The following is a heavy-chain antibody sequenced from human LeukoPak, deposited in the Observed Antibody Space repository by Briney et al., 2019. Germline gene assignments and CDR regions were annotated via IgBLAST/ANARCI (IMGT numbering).Heavy chain of an antibody. CDR3: ARERTYYFDY. CDR2: IYYHGRT. V-gene: IGHV4-30-4*01. Sequence: SETLSLTCMHSLGSIRSGVSYGRWVRQPPGQGLEWIEYIYYHGRTHHDPSLKNRLIISVDTSKNQFSLKLSSMTAADTAVYNCARERTYYFDYWGQGTQVTVSS. CDR1: LGSIRSGVSY. J-gene: IGHJ4*02.